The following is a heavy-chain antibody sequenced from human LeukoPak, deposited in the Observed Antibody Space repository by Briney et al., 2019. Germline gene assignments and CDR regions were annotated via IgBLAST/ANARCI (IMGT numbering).Heavy chain of an antibody. CDR3: ARCTTMYDAFDI. D-gene: IGHD2-8*01. CDR1: GYSFTTYW. CDR2: IYPGDSDT. J-gene: IGHJ3*02. V-gene: IGHV5-51*01. Sequence: GASLKISCKGSGYSFTTYWIGWVRQMPGKGLEWMGIIYPGDSDTRYSPSFQGQVTISADKSSGTAYLQWSSLKASDTAMYYCARCTTMYDAFDIWGQGTMLTVSS.